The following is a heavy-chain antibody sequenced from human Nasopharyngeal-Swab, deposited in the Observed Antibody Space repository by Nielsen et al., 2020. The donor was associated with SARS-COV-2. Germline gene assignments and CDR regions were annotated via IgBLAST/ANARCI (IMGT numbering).Heavy chain of an antibody. Sequence: GGSLRLSCAASGFTFSSYGMHWVRQAPGKGLEWVAVIWYDGSNKCYADSVKGRFTISRDNSKNTLYLQMNSLRAEDTAVYYCARDFPFGGDVVYWGQGTLVTVSS. CDR2: IWYDGSNK. V-gene: IGHV3-33*01. CDR1: GFTFSSYG. CDR3: ARDFPFGGDVVY. J-gene: IGHJ4*02. D-gene: IGHD3-10*01.